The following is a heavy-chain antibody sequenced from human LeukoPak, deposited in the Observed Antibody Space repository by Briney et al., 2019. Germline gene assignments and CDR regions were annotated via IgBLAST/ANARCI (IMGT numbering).Heavy chain of an antibody. CDR1: GSSISSGGYY. Sequence: SETLSLTCTVSGSSISSGGYYWSWIRQPPGKGLEWIGYIYHSGSTYYNPSLKSRVTISVDRSKNQFSLKLSSVTAADTAVYYCARSPRFWSGYGDYYYYMDVWGKGTTVTVSS. V-gene: IGHV4-30-2*01. CDR2: IYHSGST. J-gene: IGHJ6*03. CDR3: ARSPRFWSGYGDYYYYMDV. D-gene: IGHD3-3*01.